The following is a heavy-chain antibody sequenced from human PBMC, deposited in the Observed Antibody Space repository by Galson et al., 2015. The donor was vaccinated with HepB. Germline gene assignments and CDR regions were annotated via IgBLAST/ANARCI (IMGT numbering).Heavy chain of an antibody. CDR1: GYTFTSYA. V-gene: IGHV1-18*04. CDR2: ISVYSGST. Sequence: SVKVSCKVSGYTFTSYAIGWVRQAPGKGLEWIGWISVYSGSTDYAQKLRDRVTMTAVTFTGTAYMELRSLRSDDTAVYYCARGGDYDLLTGYLYFDFWGQGSLVTVSS. J-gene: IGHJ4*02. D-gene: IGHD3-9*01. CDR3: ARGGDYDLLTGYLYFDF.